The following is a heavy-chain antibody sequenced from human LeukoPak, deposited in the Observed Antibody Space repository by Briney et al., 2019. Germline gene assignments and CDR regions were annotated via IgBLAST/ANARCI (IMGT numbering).Heavy chain of an antibody. Sequence: GGSLRLSCAVSGPSLYTYSMNWVRQAPGKGLEWVSSITSTSTYIYYADSVNGRFTISRDNAKNSLYLQMNSLRVEDTAVYYCARVGSAASVTSSGHTIDYWGQGTLVIVSS. CDR2: ITSTSTYI. CDR1: GPSLYTYS. V-gene: IGHV3-21*01. D-gene: IGHD3-22*01. CDR3: ARVGSAASVTSSGHTIDY. J-gene: IGHJ4*02.